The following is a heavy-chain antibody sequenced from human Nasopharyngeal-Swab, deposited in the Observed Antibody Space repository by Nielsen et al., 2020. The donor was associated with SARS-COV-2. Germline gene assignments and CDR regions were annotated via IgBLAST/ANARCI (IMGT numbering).Heavy chain of an antibody. Sequence: GGSLRLSCAASGFTFDDYAVHWVRQAPGKGLEWVSGISWNSGSIGYADSVKGRFTISRDNAKKSLYLQMNSLRAEGTALYYCALGPYYYGSGSAPTQYGTDVWGQGTTVTVSS. CDR1: GFTFDDYA. J-gene: IGHJ6*02. CDR3: ALGPYYYGSGSAPTQYGTDV. V-gene: IGHV3-9*01. CDR2: ISWNSGSI. D-gene: IGHD3-10*01.